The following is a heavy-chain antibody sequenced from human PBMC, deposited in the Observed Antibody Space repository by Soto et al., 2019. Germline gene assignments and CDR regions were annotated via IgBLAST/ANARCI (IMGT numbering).Heavy chain of an antibody. J-gene: IGHJ4*02. CDR3: ARAGENYGSGTFSPPLRYYFNS. V-gene: IGHV1-46*01. CDR2: INPSGGRT. CDR1: GYTFTTHY. Sequence: QVQLVQSGTEVKKPGASVKVSCKTSGYTFTTHYVHWVRQAPGQGLEWMGIINPSGGRTSYALKFQGRINLTRDTSTNPVYVELPSLRSEDTPIYFCARAGENYGSGTFSPPLRYYFNSWGQGTLVTVSS. D-gene: IGHD3-10*01.